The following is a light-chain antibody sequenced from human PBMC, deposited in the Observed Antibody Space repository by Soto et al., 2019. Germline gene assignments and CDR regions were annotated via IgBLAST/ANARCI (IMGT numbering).Light chain of an antibody. J-gene: IGLJ2*01. CDR3: AAWDDSLKGPA. CDR2: DTS. V-gene: IGLV1-44*01. Sequence: QPVLTQPPSASGTPGQRVTVSCSGTYSNIGINDVHWYRQLSGTAPQILIYDTSQRATGVPDRFSGSRSGTSASLVISGLQTEDEADYHCAAWDDSLKGPAFGGGTKLTVL. CDR1: YSNIGIND.